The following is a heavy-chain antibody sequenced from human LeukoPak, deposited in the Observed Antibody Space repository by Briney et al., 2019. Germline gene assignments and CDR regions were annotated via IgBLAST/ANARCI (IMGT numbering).Heavy chain of an antibody. D-gene: IGHD3-22*01. CDR3: ARSESSGSDVFDI. V-gene: IGHV1-69*13. J-gene: IGHJ3*02. Sequence: SVKVSCKASGGTFSSYAISWVRQAPGQGLEWMGGIIPIFGTANYAQKFQGRVTITADESTSTAYMELSSLRSEDTAVYYCARSESSGSDVFDIWGQGTTVTVSS. CDR1: GGTFSSYA. CDR2: IIPIFGTA.